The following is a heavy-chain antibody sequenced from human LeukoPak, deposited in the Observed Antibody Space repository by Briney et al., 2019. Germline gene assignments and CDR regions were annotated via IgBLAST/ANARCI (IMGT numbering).Heavy chain of an antibody. CDR1: GGSISSGSYY. D-gene: IGHD4-17*01. V-gene: IGHV4-39*07. CDR2: INYSGST. CDR3: ARNDYGDYKFDY. J-gene: IGHJ4*02. Sequence: SETLSLTCTVCGGSISSGSYYWGWICQPPGKGLEWIGSINYSGSTYYNPSLKSRVTISVDTSKNQFSPKLSSVTAADTAVYYCARNDYGDYKFDYWGQGTLVTVSS.